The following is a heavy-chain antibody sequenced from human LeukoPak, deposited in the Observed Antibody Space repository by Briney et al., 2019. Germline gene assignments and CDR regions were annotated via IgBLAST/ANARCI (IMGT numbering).Heavy chain of an antibody. CDR1: GGSVSSGSYY. J-gene: IGHJ5*02. CDR3: ARRVYIAAAGINWFDP. V-gene: IGHV4-61*01. Sequence: SETLSLTCTVSGGSVSSGSYYWSWIRQPPGKGLEWIGYIYYSGSINYNPSLKSRVTISVDTSKNQFSLKLSSVTAADTAVYYCARRVYIAAAGINWFDPWGQGTLVTVSS. D-gene: IGHD6-13*01. CDR2: IYYSGSI.